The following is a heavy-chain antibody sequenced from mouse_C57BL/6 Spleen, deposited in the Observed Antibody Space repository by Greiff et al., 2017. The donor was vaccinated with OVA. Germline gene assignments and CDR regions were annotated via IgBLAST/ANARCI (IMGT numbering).Heavy chain of an antibody. D-gene: IGHD1-1*01. CDR3: ARYNYGSRTYYAMDY. V-gene: IGHV1-42*01. CDR2: INPSTGGT. CDR1: GYSFTGYY. Sequence: EVKLQESGPELVKPGASVKISCKASGYSFTGYYMNWVKQSPEKSLEWIGEINPSTGGTTYNQKFKAKATLTVDKSSSTAYMQLKSLTSEDSAVYYCARYNYGSRTYYAMDYWGQGTSVTVSS. J-gene: IGHJ4*01.